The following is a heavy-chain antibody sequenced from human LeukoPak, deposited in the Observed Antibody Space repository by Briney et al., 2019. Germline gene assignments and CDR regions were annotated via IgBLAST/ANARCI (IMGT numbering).Heavy chain of an antibody. Sequence: WVRXAPGXGLEWMGMIYPRDGSTSYAQKFQGRLTVTRGTSTSTVHMELSGLRSEDTAVYYCARDQEGFDYWGQGTLVTVSS. V-gene: IGHV1-46*01. CDR2: IYPRDGST. CDR3: ARDQEGFDY. J-gene: IGHJ4*02.